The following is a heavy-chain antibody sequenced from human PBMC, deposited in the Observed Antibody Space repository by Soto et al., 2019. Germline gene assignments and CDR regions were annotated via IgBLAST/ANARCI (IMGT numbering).Heavy chain of an antibody. J-gene: IGHJ3*02. Sequence: SETLSLTCAVSGGSISSSNWWSWVRQPPGKGLEWIGEIYHSGSTNYNPSLKSRVTISVDTSKNQFSLNLSSVTAADTAVYYCAGASTWHPGAFDIWGQGTTVTVSS. D-gene: IGHD5-12*01. CDR2: IYHSGST. CDR3: AGASTWHPGAFDI. V-gene: IGHV4-4*02. CDR1: GGSISSSNW.